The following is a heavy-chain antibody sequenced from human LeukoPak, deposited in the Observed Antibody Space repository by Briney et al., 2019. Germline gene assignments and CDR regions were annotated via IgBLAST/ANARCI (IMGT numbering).Heavy chain of an antibody. J-gene: IGHJ3*02. CDR2: IYYSGST. CDR1: GGSISFYH. D-gene: IGHD3-9*01. V-gene: IGHV4-59*01. Sequence: PSETLSLTCTVSGGSISFYHWSWIRQPPGKGLEWIGYIYYSGSTNYNPSLKSRVTISVDTSKNQFSLKLSSVTAADTAVYYCAGLGQGVLRYFDWLADDAFDIWGQGTMVTVSS. CDR3: AGLGQGVLRYFDWLADDAFDI.